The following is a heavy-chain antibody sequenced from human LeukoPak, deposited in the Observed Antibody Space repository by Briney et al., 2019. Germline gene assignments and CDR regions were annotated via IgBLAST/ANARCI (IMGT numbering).Heavy chain of an antibody. CDR1: GGSISSSSYY. CDR2: IYYSGST. Sequence: PSETLSLTCTVSGGSISSSSYYWGWIRQPPGKGLEWIGSIYYSGSTYYNPPLKSRVTISVDTSKNQFSLKLSSVTAADTAVYYCARDLPYYYDSSEDAFDIWGQGTMVTVSS. J-gene: IGHJ3*02. V-gene: IGHV4-39*07. D-gene: IGHD3-22*01. CDR3: ARDLPYYYDSSEDAFDI.